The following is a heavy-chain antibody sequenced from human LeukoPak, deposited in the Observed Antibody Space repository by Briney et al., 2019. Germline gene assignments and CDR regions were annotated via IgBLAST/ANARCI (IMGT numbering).Heavy chain of an antibody. D-gene: IGHD6-13*01. CDR2: IWYDGSNK. CDR3: AAVAQTRPPGSSWWRDY. Sequence: GRSLRLSCAASGYTFSSYGMHWVRQAPGKGLEWVAAIWYDGSNKYYADSVKGRFTISRDNSKNTLYLQMNSLRAEDTAVYYCAAVAQTRPPGSSWWRDYWGQGTLVTVSS. J-gene: IGHJ4*02. V-gene: IGHV3-33*01. CDR1: GYTFSSYG.